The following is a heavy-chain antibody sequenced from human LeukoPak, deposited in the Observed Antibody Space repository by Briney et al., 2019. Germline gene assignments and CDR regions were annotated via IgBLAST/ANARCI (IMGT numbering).Heavy chain of an antibody. J-gene: IGHJ4*02. D-gene: IGHD6-19*01. CDR3: ARVGEQWLDGDY. CDR1: GFIFNIYW. Sequence: GGSLRLSCAGSGFIFNIYWMNWVRQVPGKGLVWVARINSDGRIRKYADSVKGRFTISRDNARNTVYLQLNNLRVDDTAVYFCARVGEQWLDGDYWGQGTLVTVSS. CDR2: INSDGRIR. V-gene: IGHV3-74*03.